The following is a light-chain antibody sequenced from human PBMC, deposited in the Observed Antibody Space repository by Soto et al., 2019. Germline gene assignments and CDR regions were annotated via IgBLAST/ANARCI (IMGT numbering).Light chain of an antibody. V-gene: IGLV1-51*02. J-gene: IGLJ1*01. CDR2: END. CDR3: ETWDSSLSASV. CDR1: GPNIGSNY. Sequence: SVLPQPPSLSAAPGQKATISCSGSGPNIGSNYVSWYQQLPGTAPKLLIYENDKRPSGIPDRFSGSKSGTSATLGISGLQTGDEADFYCETWDSSLSASVFGTGTKVTVL.